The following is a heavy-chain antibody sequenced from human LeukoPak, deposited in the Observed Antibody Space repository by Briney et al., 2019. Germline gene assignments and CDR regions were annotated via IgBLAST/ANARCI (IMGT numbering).Heavy chain of an antibody. D-gene: IGHD6-13*01. V-gene: IGHV4-31*03. CDR2: IYYSRST. J-gene: IGHJ3*02. CDR3: AREQQLVPLAFDI. Sequence: SQTLSLTCTVSGGSISSGGYYWSWIRQHPGKGLEWIGYIYYSRSTYYNPSLKSRVTISVDTSKNQFSLKLSSVTAADTAVYYCAREQQLVPLAFDIWGQGTMVTVSS. CDR1: GGSISSGGYY.